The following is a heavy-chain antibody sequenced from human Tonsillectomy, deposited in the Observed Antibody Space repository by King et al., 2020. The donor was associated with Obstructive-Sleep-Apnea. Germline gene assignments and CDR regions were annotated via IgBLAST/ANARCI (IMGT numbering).Heavy chain of an antibody. J-gene: IGHJ6*02. CDR2: IRPDGTTK. D-gene: IGHD2-8*02. V-gene: IGHV3-30*02. CDR3: GKDISSDSWWYGMDV. CDR1: GFTFHSHV. Sequence: VQLVESGGGVVQPGGSLRLSCSASGFTFHSHVMHWVRQAPGRGLEGVAFIRPDGTTKYYVDSVEGRFVISRDNSKNMLHLQLNRLRVDDTAIYYCGKDISSDSWWYGMDVWGQGTTVTVSS.